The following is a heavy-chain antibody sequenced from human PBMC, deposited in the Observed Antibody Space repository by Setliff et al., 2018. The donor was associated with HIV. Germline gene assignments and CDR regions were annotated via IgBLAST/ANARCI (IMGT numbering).Heavy chain of an antibody. V-gene: IGHV4-34*01. J-gene: IGHJ4*02. CDR1: GGSISSYY. Sequence: SETLSLTCTVSGGSISSYYWSWVRQPPGKGLEWIGEINHSGSTNYNPSLKSRVTISMDTSKNQFSLKLSSVTAADTAVYYCATGITVAPDYWGQGALVTVSS. CDR2: INHSGST. CDR3: ATGITVAPDY. D-gene: IGHD6-19*01.